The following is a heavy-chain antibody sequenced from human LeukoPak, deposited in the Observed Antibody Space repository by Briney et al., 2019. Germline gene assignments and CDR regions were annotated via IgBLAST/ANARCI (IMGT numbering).Heavy chain of an antibody. D-gene: IGHD1-26*01. CDR2: ISYDGSNK. V-gene: IGHV3-30*03. J-gene: IGHJ6*03. CDR3: ARDAGVGATWHYYYYYYMDV. CDR1: GFTFSSYG. Sequence: PVGSLRLSCAASGFTFSSYGMHWVRQAPGKGLGWVAVISYDGSNKYYADSVKGRFTISRDNSKNTLYLQMNSLRAEDTAVYYCARDAGVGATWHYYYYYYMDVWGKGTTVTISS.